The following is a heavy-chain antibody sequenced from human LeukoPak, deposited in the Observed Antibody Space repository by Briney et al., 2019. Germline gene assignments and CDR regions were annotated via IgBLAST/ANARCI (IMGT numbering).Heavy chain of an antibody. CDR3: ARDTPVAPAAMGEPYYYYGMDV. J-gene: IGHJ6*04. Sequence: ASVKVSCKASGYTFTSYGISWVRRAPGQGLEWMGWISAYNGNTNYAQKLQGRVTMTTDTSTSTAYMELRSLRSDDTAVYYCARDTPVAPAAMGEPYYYYGMDVWGEGTTVTVSS. V-gene: IGHV1-18*04. D-gene: IGHD2-2*01. CDR2: ISAYNGNT. CDR1: GYTFTSYG.